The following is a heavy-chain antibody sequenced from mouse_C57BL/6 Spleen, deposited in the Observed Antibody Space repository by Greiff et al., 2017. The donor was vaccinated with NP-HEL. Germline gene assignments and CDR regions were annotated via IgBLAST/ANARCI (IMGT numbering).Heavy chain of an antibody. Sequence: EVMLVESGGGLVKPGGSLKLSCAASGFTFSDYGMHWVRQAPEKGLEWVAYISSGSSTIYYADTVKGRFTISRDNAKNTLFLQMTSLRSEDTAMYYCARGDYYGSYYFDYWGQGTTLTVSS. CDR2: ISSGSSTI. D-gene: IGHD1-1*01. V-gene: IGHV5-17*01. CDR3: ARGDYYGSYYFDY. J-gene: IGHJ2*01. CDR1: GFTFSDYG.